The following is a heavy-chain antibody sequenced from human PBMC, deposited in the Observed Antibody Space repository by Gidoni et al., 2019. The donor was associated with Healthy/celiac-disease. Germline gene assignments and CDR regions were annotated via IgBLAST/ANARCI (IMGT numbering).Heavy chain of an antibody. Sequence: QVQLVQSVAEVKKPGASVKVSCKASGYTVTSYGISWVRQAPGQGLEWMGWISAYNGNTNYAQKLQGRVTMTTDKSTSTAYMELRSLRSDDTAVYYCARTRRGIVGATIHGAFDIWGQGTMVTVSS. J-gene: IGHJ3*02. CDR3: ARTRRGIVGATIHGAFDI. D-gene: IGHD1-26*01. CDR2: ISAYNGNT. V-gene: IGHV1-18*01. CDR1: GYTVTSYG.